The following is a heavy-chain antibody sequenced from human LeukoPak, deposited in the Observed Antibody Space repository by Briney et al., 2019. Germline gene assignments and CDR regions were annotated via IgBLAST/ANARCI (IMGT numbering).Heavy chain of an antibody. J-gene: IGHJ4*02. CDR2: ISWDGTIR. CDR3: ARASSVFGVVQFDY. D-gene: IGHD3-3*01. CDR1: GFTFRSYA. Sequence: GGSLRLSCAASGFTFRSYAIHWVRQAPGKGREWVAFISWDGTIRYYADSVKGRFTISRDKAKNSLYLQMNSLRDEDTAVYYCARASSVFGVVQFDYWGQGTLVTVSS. V-gene: IGHV3-30-3*01.